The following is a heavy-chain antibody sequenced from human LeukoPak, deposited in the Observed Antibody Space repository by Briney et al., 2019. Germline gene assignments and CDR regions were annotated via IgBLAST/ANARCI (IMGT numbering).Heavy chain of an antibody. J-gene: IGHJ6*02. D-gene: IGHD2-15*01. CDR2: IGTAGDT. V-gene: IGHV3-13*04. CDR1: GFTFSSYD. Sequence: PGGSLRLSCAASGFTFSSYDMHWVRQATGKGLEWVSAIGTAGDTYYPGSVKGRFTISRENAKNSLYLQMNSLSAGDTAVYYCARADLGYCSGGSCYLYGMDVWGQGTTVTVSS. CDR3: ARADLGYCSGGSCYLYGMDV.